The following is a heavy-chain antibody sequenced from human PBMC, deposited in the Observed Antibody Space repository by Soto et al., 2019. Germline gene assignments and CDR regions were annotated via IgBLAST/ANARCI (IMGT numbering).Heavy chain of an antibody. Sequence: SGPTLVNPTQTLTLTCTFSGFSLSTSGVGVGWIRQPPGKALEWLARIDWDDDKYYSTSLKTRLTISKDTSTNQVVLTMTNMDPVDTATYYCAGIGYCSSASCGYFDYWGQGTLVTVSS. V-gene: IGHV2-70*11. CDR1: GFSLSTSGVG. CDR2: IDWDDDK. J-gene: IGHJ4*02. D-gene: IGHD2-2*03. CDR3: AGIGYCSSASCGYFDY.